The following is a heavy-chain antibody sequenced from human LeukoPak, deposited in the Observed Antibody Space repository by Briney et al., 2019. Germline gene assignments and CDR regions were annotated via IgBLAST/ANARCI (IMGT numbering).Heavy chain of an antibody. V-gene: IGHV3-23*01. Sequence: PGGSLRLSRAASGFTFSSYAMSWVRQAPGKGLEWVSAISGSGGSTYYADSVKGRFPISRDNSKNTLYLQMNSLRAEDTAVYYCAKETVVVVAATFDYWGQGTLVTVSS. J-gene: IGHJ4*02. CDR2: ISGSGGST. D-gene: IGHD2-15*01. CDR1: GFTFSSYA. CDR3: AKETVVVVAATFDY.